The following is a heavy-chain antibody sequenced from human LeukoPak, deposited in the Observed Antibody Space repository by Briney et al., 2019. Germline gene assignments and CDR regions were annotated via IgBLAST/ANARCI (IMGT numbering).Heavy chain of an antibody. V-gene: IGHV5-51*01. D-gene: IGHD3-10*01. Sequence: GESLKISCEASGYYFTNYWIGWVRQMPGKGLEWMGIIYPADSDTKYSPSLQGQVTISADKSISTAYLQWSSLKASDTAMYYCARLRKGWFGDLSFDYWGQGTTVTVSP. J-gene: IGHJ4*02. CDR3: ARLRKGWFGDLSFDY. CDR2: IYPADSDT. CDR1: GYYFTNYW.